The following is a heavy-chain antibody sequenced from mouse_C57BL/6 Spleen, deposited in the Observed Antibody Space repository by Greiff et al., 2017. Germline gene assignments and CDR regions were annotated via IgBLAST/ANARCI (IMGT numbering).Heavy chain of an antibody. J-gene: IGHJ3*01. CDR1: GYTFTSYT. CDR2: INPCSGYT. Sequence: QVQLQQSGAELVRPGASVKLSCKASGYTFTSYTMHWVKQRPGQGLEWIGYINPCSGYTKYNQKFKDKATLTADKSSSTAYMQLSSLTSEDSAVYYCARGDYEEWFAYWGQGTLVTVSA. V-gene: IGHV1-4*01. D-gene: IGHD2-4*01. CDR3: ARGDYEEWFAY.